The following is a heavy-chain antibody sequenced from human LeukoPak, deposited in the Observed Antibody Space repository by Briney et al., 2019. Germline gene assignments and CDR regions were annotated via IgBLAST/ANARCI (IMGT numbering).Heavy chain of an antibody. D-gene: IGHD3-16*01. CDR1: GGSISGFH. CDR2: IYTSGST. V-gene: IGHV4-4*07. CDR3: ARAALMTTPTTDLYYFDY. J-gene: IGHJ4*02. Sequence: ASETMSLTCTVSGGSISGFHWNWIRQAAGKGLEWIGRIYTSGSTKYNPSLKSRVTMSVDTSKNQISLKLSSVTAADTAVYYCARAALMTTPTTDLYYFDYWGQGTLVTVSS.